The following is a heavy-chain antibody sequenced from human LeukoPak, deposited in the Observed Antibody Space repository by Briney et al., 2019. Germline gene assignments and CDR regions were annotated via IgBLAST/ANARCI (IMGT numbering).Heavy chain of an antibody. V-gene: IGHV5-51*01. D-gene: IGHD1-26*01. CDR1: GYSFSTYW. J-gene: IGHJ4*02. CDR3: ARTYYRKNYYFDY. Sequence: GESLKISCQGSGYSFSTYWIGWVRQMPGKGLEWMGIIWPGDSDTRYSPSFQGQVTISADKSISTAYLQWSSLKASDTAMYYCARTYYRKNYYFDYWGQGTLVTVSS. CDR2: IWPGDSDT.